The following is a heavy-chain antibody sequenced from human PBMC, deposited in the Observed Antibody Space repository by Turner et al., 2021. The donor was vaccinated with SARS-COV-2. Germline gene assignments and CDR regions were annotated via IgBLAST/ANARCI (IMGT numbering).Heavy chain of an antibody. CDR1: GGSISSKS. J-gene: IGHJ6*02. D-gene: IGHD1-26*01. V-gene: IGHV4-59*08. Sequence: QVQLQESGPGLVRPSETLSLTCTVSGGSISSKSWSWIRPCPGRGLEWIGYFYKIGNTDYNPTLRSRVTIAVDTSKNQLSLNLISVTAADTAVYYCARHQGSASGYDHGMNVWGQGTAVIVSS. CDR2: FYKIGNT. CDR3: ARHQGSASGYDHGMNV.